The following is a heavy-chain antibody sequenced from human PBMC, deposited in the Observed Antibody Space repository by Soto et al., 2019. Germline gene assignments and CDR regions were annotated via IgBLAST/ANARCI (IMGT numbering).Heavy chain of an antibody. CDR2: ISAYNGNI. CDR1: AYTFTNYG. CDR3: ARGARFNWNYWFDY. J-gene: IGHJ4*02. V-gene: IGHV1-18*01. Sequence: GASVKVSCKASAYTFTNYGISWVRQAPGQGLEWMGWISAYNGNINYAQKFRGRVTMTTDTSTSSAYLEVRSLRSDDTAVYYCARGARFNWNYWFDYWGQGTLVTVSS. D-gene: IGHD1-7*01.